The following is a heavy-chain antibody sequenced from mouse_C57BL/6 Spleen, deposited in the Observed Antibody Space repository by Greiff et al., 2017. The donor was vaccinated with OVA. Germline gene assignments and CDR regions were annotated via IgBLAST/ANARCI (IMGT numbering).Heavy chain of an antibody. CDR2: ISYDGSN. V-gene: IGHV3-6*01. Sequence: EVHLVESGPGLVKPSQSLSLTCSVTGYSITSGYYWNWIRQFPGNKLEWMGYISYDGSNNYNPSLKNRISITRDTSKNQFFLKLNSVTTEDTATYYCARDGFYYEMDYWGQGTSVTVSS. CDR1: GYSITSGYY. CDR3: ARDGFYYEMDY. J-gene: IGHJ4*01.